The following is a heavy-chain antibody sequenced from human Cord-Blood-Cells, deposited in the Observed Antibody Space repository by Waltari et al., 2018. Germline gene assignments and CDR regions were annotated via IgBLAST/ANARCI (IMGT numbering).Heavy chain of an antibody. J-gene: IGHJ5*02. Sequence: QVQLQESGPGLVKPSETLSLTCTVSGGSISSYYWSWIRQPPGKGLEWIGYIYYSGSTNYNPSLKSRVTISVDTSKDQCSLKLSAVTAADTAVYYCARGYSSSWYWFDPWGQGTLVTVSS. CDR1: GGSISSYY. D-gene: IGHD6-13*01. CDR2: IYYSGST. CDR3: ARGYSSSWYWFDP. V-gene: IGHV4-59*01.